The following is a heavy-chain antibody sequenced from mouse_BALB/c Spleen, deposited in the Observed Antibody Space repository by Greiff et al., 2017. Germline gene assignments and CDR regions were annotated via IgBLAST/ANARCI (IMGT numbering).Heavy chain of an antibody. J-gene: IGHJ1*01. V-gene: IGHV1S22*01. CDR2: IYPGSGST. Sequence: LQQPGSELVRPGASVKLSCKASGYTFTSYWMHWVKQRHGQGLEWIGNIYPGSGSTNYDEKFKSKGTLTVDTSSSTAYMHLSSLTSEDSAVYYCTRGGYDDYDGYFDVWGAGTTVTVSS. CDR1: GYTFTSYW. D-gene: IGHD2-4*01. CDR3: TRGGYDDYDGYFDV.